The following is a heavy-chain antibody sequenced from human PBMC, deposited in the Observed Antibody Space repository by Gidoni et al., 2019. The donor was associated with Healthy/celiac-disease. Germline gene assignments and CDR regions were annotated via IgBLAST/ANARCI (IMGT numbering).Heavy chain of an antibody. CDR3: ARDLGYCSSTSCKTNWGAFDI. D-gene: IGHD2-2*01. V-gene: IGHV3-66*01. J-gene: IGHJ3*02. Sequence: EVQLVESVGGLVQPGGSLRLSCAASGFTVSSNYMSWVRQAPGKGLEWVSVIYSGGSTYYADSVKGRFTISRDNSKNTLYLQMNSLRAEDTAVYYCARDLGYCSSTSCKTNWGAFDIWGQGTMVTVSS. CDR2: IYSGGST. CDR1: GFTVSSNY.